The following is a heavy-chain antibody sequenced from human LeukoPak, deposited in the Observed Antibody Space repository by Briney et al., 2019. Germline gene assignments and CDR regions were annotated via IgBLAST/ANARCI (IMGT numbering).Heavy chain of an antibody. CDR2: ISGSGGST. Sequence: GGSLRLSCAASGFTFSSYAMSWVRQAPGKGLEWDSAISGSGGSTYYADSVKGRFTISTDNSKNTLYLQMNSLRAEDTAVYYCAKDPPPEYQLLTYFDYWGQGTLVTVSS. CDR3: AKDPPPEYQLLTYFDY. CDR1: GFTFSSYA. J-gene: IGHJ4*02. V-gene: IGHV3-23*01. D-gene: IGHD2-2*01.